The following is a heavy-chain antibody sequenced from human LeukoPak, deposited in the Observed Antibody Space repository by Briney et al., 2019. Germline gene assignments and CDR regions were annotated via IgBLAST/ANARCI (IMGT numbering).Heavy chain of an antibody. CDR2: IYHSGST. D-gene: IGHD3-10*01. J-gene: IGHJ4*02. CDR1: GYSISSGCY. V-gene: IGHV4-38-2*02. Sequence: KPSETLSLTRTVSGYSISSGCYWGWIRQPPGEGLEWIGNIYHSGSTYYNPSLKSRVTISVDTSKYQFSLKLSSVTAADTAVYYCARDMPVSMVRGVSIDYWGQGTLVTVSS. CDR3: ARDMPVSMVRGVSIDY.